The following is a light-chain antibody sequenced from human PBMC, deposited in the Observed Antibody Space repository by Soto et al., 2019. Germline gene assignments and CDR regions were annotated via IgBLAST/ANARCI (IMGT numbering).Light chain of an antibody. CDR3: QQYGSSPWT. CDR2: GAS. Sequence: EIVLTHSPVTLSLFQGGISTLSCRASQSVSSSYLAWYQQKPGQAPRLLIYGASSRATGIPDRFSGSGSGTDFTLTISRLEPEDFAVYYCQQYGSSPWTFGQGTKVDI. J-gene: IGKJ1*01. V-gene: IGKV3-20*01. CDR1: QSVSSSY.